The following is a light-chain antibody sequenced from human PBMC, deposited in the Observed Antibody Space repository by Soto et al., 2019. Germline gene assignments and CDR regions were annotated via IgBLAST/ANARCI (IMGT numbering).Light chain of an antibody. CDR2: DDR. CDR3: QVWDSSSDHWV. CDR1: NIGGRS. V-gene: IGLV3-21*02. Sequence: SYELTQPPSVSVAPGPTARITCGGSNIGGRSVHWYQQKPGQAPILVVYDDRDRPSGIPERFSGSNSGNTATLTISRVEVGDEADYYCQVWDSSSDHWVFGGGTKLTVL. J-gene: IGLJ3*02.